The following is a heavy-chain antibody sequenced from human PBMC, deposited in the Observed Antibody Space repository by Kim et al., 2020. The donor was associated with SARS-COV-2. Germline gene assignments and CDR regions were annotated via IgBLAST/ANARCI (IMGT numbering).Heavy chain of an antibody. V-gene: IGHV3-30*18. CDR1: GFTFRSHG. CDR3: SKDREIDLRYRMDV. D-gene: IGHD1-26*01. Sequence: GGSLRLSCAASGFTFRSHGMHWVRQATGKGVEWVAVISYDGRDQYYGDSVKGRFIISRDNSKNTVSLQMNSLRAEDTGVYFCSKDREIDLRYRMDVWGQGTTVTVSS. J-gene: IGHJ6*02. CDR2: ISYDGRDQ.